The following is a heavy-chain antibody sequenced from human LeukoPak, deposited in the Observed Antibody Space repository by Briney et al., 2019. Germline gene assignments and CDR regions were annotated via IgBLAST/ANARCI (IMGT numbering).Heavy chain of an antibody. J-gene: IGHJ4*02. CDR2: INWNGGST. D-gene: IGHD6-13*01. V-gene: IGHV3-20*01. Sequence: PGGSLRLSCAASGFTFDDYGMSWVRQAPGKGLEWVSGINWNGGSTGYADSVKGRFTISRDNAKNSLYLQMNSLRAEDTALYHCARSYSSSWYRLPTYPYWGQGTLVTVSS. CDR3: ARSYSSSWYRLPTYPY. CDR1: GFTFDDYG.